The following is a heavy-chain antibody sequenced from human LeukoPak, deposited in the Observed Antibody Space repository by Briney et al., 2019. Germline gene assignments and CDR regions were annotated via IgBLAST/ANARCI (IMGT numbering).Heavy chain of an antibody. Sequence: PGGSLRLSCAASGFTFDDYAMHWVRQAPGKGLEWVSLISWDGGSTYYADSVKGRFTISRDNSKNSLYLQMNSLRAEDTALYYCAKKNLPKGNYYYYMDVWGKGTAVTVSS. J-gene: IGHJ6*03. CDR1: GFTFDDYA. V-gene: IGHV3-43D*04. CDR3: AKKNLPKGNYYYYMDV. CDR2: ISWDGGST. D-gene: IGHD3-10*01.